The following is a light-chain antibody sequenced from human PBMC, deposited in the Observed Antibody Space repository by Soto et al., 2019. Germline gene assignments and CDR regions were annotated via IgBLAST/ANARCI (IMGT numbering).Light chain of an antibody. J-gene: IGKJ1*01. Sequence: DIQMTQSPSTLSASVGDRVTIICRASQSISSWLAWYQQKGGKAPKLLIYKASTLKSGVPSRFSGSGSGTEFTLTISSLQPDDFATYYCQHYNSYSEAFGQGTKVDI. CDR1: QSISSW. CDR3: QHYNSYSEA. V-gene: IGKV1-5*03. CDR2: KAS.